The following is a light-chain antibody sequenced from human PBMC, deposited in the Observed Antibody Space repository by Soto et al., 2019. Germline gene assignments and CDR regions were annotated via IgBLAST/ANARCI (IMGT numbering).Light chain of an antibody. CDR2: EAT. CDR1: SSDVGGYNF. CDR3: SSYTRQNTRV. V-gene: IGLV2-14*01. Sequence: QSVLTQPASVSGSPGQSITISCTGTSSDVGGYNFVSWYQQHPGKAPKLMIYEATNRPSGVSSRFSGSKSGNTASLTISGLQTEDEADDFCSSYTRQNTRVFGGGTKLTVL. J-gene: IGLJ3*02.